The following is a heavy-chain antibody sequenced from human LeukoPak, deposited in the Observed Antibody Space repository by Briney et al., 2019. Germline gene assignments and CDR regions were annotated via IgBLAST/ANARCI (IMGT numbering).Heavy chain of an antibody. V-gene: IGHV3-20*04. D-gene: IGHD3-9*01. CDR3: ARGYFDNCTYFGY. CDR1: GFTFDDYG. J-gene: IGHJ4*02. CDR2: INRNGGST. Sequence: PGGSLRLSCAASGFTFDDYGMSWVRQAPSKGLEGVCGINRNGGSTGYAVSVKGRFTISRDNAKNSLYLQMNRLGAEDTALYFCARGYFDNCTYFGYWGQGTLVTVSS.